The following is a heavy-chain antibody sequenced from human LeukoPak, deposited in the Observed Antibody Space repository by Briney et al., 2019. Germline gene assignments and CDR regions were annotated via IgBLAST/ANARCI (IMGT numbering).Heavy chain of an antibody. Sequence: SGTLSLTCAVYGGSFSPYYWSWIRQSPDKGLEWIGEINHSRSTNYNPSLKSRVTISVDTSKNQFSLKLSSVTAADTAVYYCARGIYYDILTGSQPKFDPWGQGTLVTVSS. CDR1: GGSFSPYY. V-gene: IGHV4-34*01. CDR3: ARGIYYDILTGSQPKFDP. D-gene: IGHD3-9*01. J-gene: IGHJ5*02. CDR2: INHSRST.